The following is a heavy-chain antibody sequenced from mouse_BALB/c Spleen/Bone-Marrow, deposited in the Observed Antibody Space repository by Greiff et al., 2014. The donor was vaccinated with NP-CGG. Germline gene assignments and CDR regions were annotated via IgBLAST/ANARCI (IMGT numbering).Heavy chain of an antibody. CDR1: GYAFTNYL. V-gene: IGHV1-54*01. CDR2: INPGSGGT. CDR3: ARCLTGTSALDF. D-gene: IGHD4-1*01. J-gene: IGHJ4*01. Sequence: QVHVKQSGAELVRPGTSVKVSCKAPGYAFTNYLIEWVKQRPGQGLEWIGVINPGSGGTNYNEKFRGKATLTADKSSSTAYMQLSSLTSDDSAVYFCARCLTGTSALDFWGQGTSVTVSS.